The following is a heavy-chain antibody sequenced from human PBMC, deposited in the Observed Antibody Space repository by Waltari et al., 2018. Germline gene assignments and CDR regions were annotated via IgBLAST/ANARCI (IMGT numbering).Heavy chain of an antibody. Sequence: QVQLVESGGGEVQRGRSLRHSCETSGFRLSDHAIHWVRKDPGEGLEWVGVISYDGSKKYYAESVEGRFTMSRDTSRKTVNLRMNDLRPEDTAIYYCARVSVKNVRPHDSNLWLDYWGQGTLVTVSS. V-gene: IGHV3-30*01. CDR3: ARVSVKNVRPHDSNLWLDY. CDR1: GFRLSDHA. D-gene: IGHD3-10*02. CDR2: ISYDGSKK. J-gene: IGHJ4*02.